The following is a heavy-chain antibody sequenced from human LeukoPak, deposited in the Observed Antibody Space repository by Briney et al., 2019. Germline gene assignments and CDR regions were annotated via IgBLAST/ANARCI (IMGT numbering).Heavy chain of an antibody. CDR3: GGYCSGGDCQGDFDY. V-gene: IGHV3-30*04. Sequence: GGSLRLSCAASGFTFSNVAMHWVRQAPGKGLEWVAVITYDGDDKFYAASVKGRFTISRDNSKNTLYLQMNSLRTEDTAVFYCGGYCSGGDCQGDFDYWGQGTLVTVSS. D-gene: IGHD2-15*01. CDR1: GFTFSNVA. CDR2: ITYDGDDK. J-gene: IGHJ4*02.